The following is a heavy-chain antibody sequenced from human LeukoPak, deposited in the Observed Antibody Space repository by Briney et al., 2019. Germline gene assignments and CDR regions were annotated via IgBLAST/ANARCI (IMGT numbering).Heavy chain of an antibody. D-gene: IGHD4-17*01. Sequence: SQTLSLTCTVSGGSINRGDYYWRRVRQPPGKGLEWIGYIYYSGSTYYNPFLKTRVTISVDTSKNQFSVKLSSVTAADTAVYCCARGKDYADYWGQGTLVTVSS. V-gene: IGHV4-30-4*01. CDR2: IYYSGST. CDR1: GGSINRGDYY. J-gene: IGHJ4*02. CDR3: ARGKDYADY.